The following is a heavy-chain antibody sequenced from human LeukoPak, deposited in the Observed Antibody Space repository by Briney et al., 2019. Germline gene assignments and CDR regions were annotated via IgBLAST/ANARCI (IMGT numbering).Heavy chain of an antibody. V-gene: IGHV4-59*04. J-gene: IGHJ4*02. CDR2: IYYSGST. D-gene: IGHD3-22*01. Sequence: SETLSLTCTVSGGSISSYYWSWIRQPPGKGLEWIGYIYYSGSTYYNPSLKSRVTISVDTSKNQFSLKLSSVTAADTAVYYCNQGSGSRDYWGQGTLVTVSS. CDR3: NQGSGSRDY. CDR1: GGSISSYY.